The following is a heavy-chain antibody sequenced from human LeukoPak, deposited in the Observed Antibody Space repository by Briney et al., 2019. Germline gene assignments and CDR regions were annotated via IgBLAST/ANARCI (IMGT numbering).Heavy chain of an antibody. V-gene: IGHV3-23*01. Sequence: GGSLRLSCVGSGFTIRSHAMSWVRQAPEKGLEFVSGIYENGGTTYYADSVKGRFSISRDNTKNTWSLEMNSLRAEDTAVYYCVVGGSPGYWGQGTLVTVSS. CDR2: IYENGGTT. CDR1: GFTIRSHA. CDR3: VVGGSPGY. J-gene: IGHJ4*02. D-gene: IGHD2-15*01.